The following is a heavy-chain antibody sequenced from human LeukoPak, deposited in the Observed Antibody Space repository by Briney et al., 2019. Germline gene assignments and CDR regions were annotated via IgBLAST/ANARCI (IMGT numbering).Heavy chain of an antibody. Sequence: GGSLRLSCAASGFTFSSYSMNWVRQAPGKGLEYVSYISSGSGTIYYADSVKGRFTISRDNAKNSLYLQMNSLRAEDTAVYYCARDANYHVSSDYYDAFDIWGQGTMVTVSS. D-gene: IGHD3-22*01. CDR2: ISSGSGTI. CDR1: GFTFSSYS. J-gene: IGHJ3*02. CDR3: ARDANYHVSSDYYDAFDI. V-gene: IGHV3-48*04.